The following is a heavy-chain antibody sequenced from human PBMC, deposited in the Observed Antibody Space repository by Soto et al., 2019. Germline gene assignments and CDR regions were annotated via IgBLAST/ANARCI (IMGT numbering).Heavy chain of an antibody. Sequence: GGSLRLSCAASGFTFTDYWMSWVRQAPGKGLEWVANLNQDGSEKNCVDSVKGRFTISRDNSKNTVYLQMNSLRAEDTAVYYCAILPAAVRTDNWFDPRGQRTLVTVSS. J-gene: IGHJ5*02. CDR1: GFTFTDYW. D-gene: IGHD2-2*01. CDR2: LNQDGSEK. CDR3: AILPAAVRTDNWFDP. V-gene: IGHV3-7*01.